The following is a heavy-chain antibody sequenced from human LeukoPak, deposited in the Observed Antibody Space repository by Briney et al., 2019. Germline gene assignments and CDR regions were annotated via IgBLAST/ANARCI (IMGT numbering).Heavy chain of an antibody. CDR3: ASSGNPWLQPFDY. Sequence: GGSLRLSCAASGFTFSSYAMHWVRQAPGKGLEWVAVISYDGSNKYYADSVKGRFTISRDNSKNTLYLQMNSLRAEDTAVYYCASSGNPWLQPFDYWGQGTLVTVSS. CDR1: GFTFSSYA. V-gene: IGHV3-30*01. J-gene: IGHJ4*02. CDR2: ISYDGSNK. D-gene: IGHD5-24*01.